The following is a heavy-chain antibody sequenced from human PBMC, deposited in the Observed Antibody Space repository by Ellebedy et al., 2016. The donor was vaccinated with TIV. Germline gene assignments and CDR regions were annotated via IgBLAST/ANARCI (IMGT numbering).Heavy chain of an antibody. CDR1: GFTFGNYW. Sequence: GESLKISCAASGFTFGNYWMSWVRQAPGQGLEWVANINQDGSETYYVDFVKGRFTISRDNANNSLYLQMNSLRVEDTDVYYCVTKGGIGDAFAIWGQGTMVTVSS. CDR2: INQDGSET. V-gene: IGHV3-7*03. CDR3: VTKGGIGDAFAI. J-gene: IGHJ3*02. D-gene: IGHD1-14*01.